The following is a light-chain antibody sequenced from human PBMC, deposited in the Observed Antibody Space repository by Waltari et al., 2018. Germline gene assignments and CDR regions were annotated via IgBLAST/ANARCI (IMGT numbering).Light chain of an antibody. V-gene: IGKV3-15*01. CDR1: QSISSN. CDR3: QQYNYWHT. J-gene: IGKJ1*01. Sequence: EIVMTQSPATLSVSPGERAILSCRASQSISSNLAWYQQKPGQAPRLLIYSASTRATGIPARLSGSGSGTEFTLTISSLQSEDFAVYYCQQYNYWHTFGQGTKVEIK. CDR2: SAS.